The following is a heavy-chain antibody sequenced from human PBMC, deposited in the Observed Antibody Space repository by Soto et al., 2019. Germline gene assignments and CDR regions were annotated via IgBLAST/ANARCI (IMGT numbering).Heavy chain of an antibody. V-gene: IGHV3-23*01. Sequence: EVQLLESGGGIVQPGGPLRLSCVASGFTFSNYDMSWVRQAPGKGLDWVSTIRGSGDRTYYADSVKGRFTISRDNSRNTVYLQMNSLRVEDTAVYYCANRNYYAKSGYTFPYFDFWGQGNLVTVSS. CDR3: ANRNYYAKSGYTFPYFDF. D-gene: IGHD3-22*01. CDR1: GFTFSNYD. J-gene: IGHJ4*02. CDR2: IRGSGDRT.